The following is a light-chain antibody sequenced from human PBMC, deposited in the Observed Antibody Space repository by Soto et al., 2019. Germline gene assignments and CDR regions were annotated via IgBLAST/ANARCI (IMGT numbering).Light chain of an antibody. CDR2: DAP. Sequence: DIVLTQSPGTLSLSPGERATLSCRASQSVRSRYLAWYQQKAGQAPRLLIYDAPRRATGIPDRFSGSGSGTDFTLTISRLEPEDFAVDYCQQYGSSVTFGGGTKVEIK. CDR1: QSVRSRY. CDR3: QQYGSSVT. J-gene: IGKJ4*02. V-gene: IGKV3-20*01.